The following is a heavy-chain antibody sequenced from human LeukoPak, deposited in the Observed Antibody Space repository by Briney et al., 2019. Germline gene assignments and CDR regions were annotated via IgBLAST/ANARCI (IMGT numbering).Heavy chain of an antibody. V-gene: IGHV1-18*01. CDR3: ARDDMITFGGQYYFDY. J-gene: IGHJ4*02. CDR2: ISAYNGNT. D-gene: IGHD3-16*01. Sequence: ASVKVSCKASGYTFTSYGISWVRQAPGQGLEWMGWISAYNGNTNYAQKLQGRVTMTTDTSTSTAYMGLRSLRSDGTAVYYCARDDMITFGGQYYFDYWGQGTLVTVSS. CDR1: GYTFTSYG.